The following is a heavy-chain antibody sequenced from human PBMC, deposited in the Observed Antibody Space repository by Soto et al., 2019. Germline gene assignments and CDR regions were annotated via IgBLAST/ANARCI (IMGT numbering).Heavy chain of an antibody. J-gene: IGHJ4*02. CDR1: GFTVSSNY. CDR2: IYSGGST. D-gene: IGHD1-20*01. Sequence: GGSLRLACAASGFTVSSNYMSWVRQAPGKGLEWASVIYSGGSTYYADSVKGRFTISRDNSKNTLYLQMNSLRAEDTAVYYCARGRYNWKPSPGYYFDYWGQGTLVTVSS. V-gene: IGHV3-53*01. CDR3: ARGRYNWKPSPGYYFDY.